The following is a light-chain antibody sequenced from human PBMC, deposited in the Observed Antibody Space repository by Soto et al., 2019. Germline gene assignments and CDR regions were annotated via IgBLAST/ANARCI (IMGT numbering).Light chain of an antibody. CDR1: QSVSSN. CDR2: GAS. V-gene: IGKV3-15*01. CDR3: QQYGSSPIT. Sequence: EIVMTQSPATLSVSPGERATLSCRASQSVSSNVAWYQQKPGQAPRLLMYGASTRATGIPARVSGSGSGTEFTLTISSLQSEDFAVYYCQQYGSSPITFGQGTRLE. J-gene: IGKJ5*01.